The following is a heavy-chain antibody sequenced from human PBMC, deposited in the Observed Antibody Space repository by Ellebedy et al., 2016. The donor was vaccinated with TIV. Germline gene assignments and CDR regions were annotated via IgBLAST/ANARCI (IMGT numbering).Heavy chain of an antibody. CDR1: GFNFRTYG. CDR3: AKDSGRSGWISDY. J-gene: IGHJ4*02. CDR2: VWHGGNAK. V-gene: IGHV3-33*06. D-gene: IGHD3-10*01. Sequence: GESLKISCVASGFNFRTYGMHWVRQAPGKGPEWVAVVWHGGNAKYYADSVKGRFTISRDNFKNTLYLQMNSLRVEDTAIYFCAKDSGRSGWISDYWGQGTLVTVYS.